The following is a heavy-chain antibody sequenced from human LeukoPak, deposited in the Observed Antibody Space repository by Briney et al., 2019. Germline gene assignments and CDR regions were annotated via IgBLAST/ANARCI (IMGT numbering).Heavy chain of an antibody. CDR2: ISSDGGST. CDR1: GFTFSSYA. V-gene: IGHV3-64D*06. CDR3: VKRSYSGTYYYDY. D-gene: IGHD5-12*01. J-gene: IGHJ4*02. Sequence: PGGSLRLSCSASGFTFSSYAMHWVRQAPGKGLEYVSSISSDGGSTYYADSVKGRFTISRDNSKNTLYLQMSSLRAEDTAVSYCVKRSYSGTYYYDYWGQGTLVTVSS.